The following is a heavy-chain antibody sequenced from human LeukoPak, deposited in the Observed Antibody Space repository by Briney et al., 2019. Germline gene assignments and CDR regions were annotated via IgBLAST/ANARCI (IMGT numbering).Heavy chain of an antibody. D-gene: IGHD3-10*01. CDR2: ISGSGFNT. CDR1: GFTFNNYG. Sequence: PGGSLRLSCVVSGFTFNNYGMSWVRQAPGKGLEWVSAISGSGFNTYYADSVKGRFTISRDNSQNTLYLQMNSLRAEDTAVYYCAKLTGGSGLAYYFDYWGQGTLVTVSS. CDR3: AKLTGGSGLAYYFDY. J-gene: IGHJ4*02. V-gene: IGHV3-23*01.